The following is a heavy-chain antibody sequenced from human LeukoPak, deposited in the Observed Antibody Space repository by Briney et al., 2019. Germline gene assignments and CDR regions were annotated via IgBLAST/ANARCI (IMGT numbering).Heavy chain of an antibody. D-gene: IGHD3-10*01. CDR2: INPNSGGT. Sequence: ASVKVSCKASGYTLTGYYMHWVRQAPGPGLEWMGWINPNSGGTNYAQKFQGRVTMTRDTSISTAYMELSRLRSDDTAVYYCARVRYYYGSGSIDYWGQGTLVTVSS. CDR3: ARVRYYYGSGSIDY. V-gene: IGHV1-2*02. CDR1: GYTLTGYY. J-gene: IGHJ4*02.